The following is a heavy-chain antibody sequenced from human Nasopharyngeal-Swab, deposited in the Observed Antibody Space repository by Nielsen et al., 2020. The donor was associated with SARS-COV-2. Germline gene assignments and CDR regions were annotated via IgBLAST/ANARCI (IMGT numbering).Heavy chain of an antibody. V-gene: IGHV5-51*01. D-gene: IGHD5-12*01. CDR1: GYNFTSYW. CDR2: IYPGDSDT. J-gene: IGHJ4*02. CDR3: ARQEYSGYDHHYFDY. Sequence: GESLKISCKGSGYNFTSYWIGWVRQMPGKGLEWMGIIYPGDSDTRYSPSFQGQVTISADKSISTAYLQWSSLKASDTAMYYCARQEYSGYDHHYFDYWGQGTLVTVSS.